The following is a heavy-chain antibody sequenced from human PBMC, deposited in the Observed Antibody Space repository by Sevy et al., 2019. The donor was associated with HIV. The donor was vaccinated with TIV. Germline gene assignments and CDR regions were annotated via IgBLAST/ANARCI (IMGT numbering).Heavy chain of an antibody. V-gene: IGHV3-21*01. D-gene: IGHD3-3*02. CDR3: AREGGHVNIFEVVPRDAMDV. J-gene: IGHJ6*02. CDR2: ISSSSSYI. Sequence: GGYLRLSCAASGFTFSPYSMNWVRQAPGKGLEWVSSISSSSSYIYYADSVKGRFIISRDNAKNSLYLQMNSLRAEDTAVYYCAREGGHVNIFEVVPRDAMDVWGQGTTVTVSS. CDR1: GFTFSPYS.